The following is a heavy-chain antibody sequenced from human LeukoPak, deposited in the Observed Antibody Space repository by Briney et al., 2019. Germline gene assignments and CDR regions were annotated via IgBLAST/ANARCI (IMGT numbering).Heavy chain of an antibody. J-gene: IGHJ6*03. CDR2: INPSGGST. CDR1: GYTFTGYY. D-gene: IGHD3-10*01. CDR3: ARGPGFIYYYYYMDV. V-gene: IGHV1-46*01. Sequence: ASVKVSCKASGYTFTGYYMHWVRQAPGQGLEWMGIINPSGGSTSYAQKFQGRVTMTRDMSTSTVYMELSSLRSEDTAVYYCARGPGFIYYYYYMDVWGKGTTVTVSS.